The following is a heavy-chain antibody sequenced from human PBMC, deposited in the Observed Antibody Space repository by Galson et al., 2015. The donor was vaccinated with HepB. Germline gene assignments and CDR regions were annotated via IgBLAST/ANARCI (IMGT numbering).Heavy chain of an antibody. Sequence: SVKVSCKASGGTFSSYAISWVRQAPGQGLEWMGGIIPIFGTANYAQKFQGRVTITADKSTSTAYMELSSLRSEDTAVYYCAREWCSSTSCYGYYYYSMDVWGQGTTVTVSS. J-gene: IGHJ6*02. D-gene: IGHD2-2*01. V-gene: IGHV1-69*06. CDR2: IIPIFGTA. CDR1: GGTFSSYA. CDR3: AREWCSSTSCYGYYYYSMDV.